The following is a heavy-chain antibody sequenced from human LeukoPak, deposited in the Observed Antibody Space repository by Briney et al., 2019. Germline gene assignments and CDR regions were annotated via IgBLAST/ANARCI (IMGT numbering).Heavy chain of an antibody. CDR1: GFAFSTYW. CDR2: ITSDGSTT. V-gene: IGHV3-74*01. D-gene: IGHD1-26*01. J-gene: IGHJ4*02. CDR3: ARDADGLGPTSDC. Sequence: AGGSLRLSCAASGFAFSTYWMHWFRQAPGKGLVWVSRITSDGSTTTYADSVKGRFTISRDNAKNTLFLQMNSLRAEDTAVYFSARDADGLGPTSDCWGQGTLVTVSS.